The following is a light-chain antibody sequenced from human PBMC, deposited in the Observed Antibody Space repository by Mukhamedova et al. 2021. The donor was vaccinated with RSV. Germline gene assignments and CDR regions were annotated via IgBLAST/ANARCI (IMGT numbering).Light chain of an antibody. CDR2: GAS. V-gene: IGKV3-15*01. CDR1: SNL. J-gene: IGKJ4*01. CDR3: QQYNYWPHT. Sequence: SNLLAWYQQKPGQAPSPLIYGASTRATGIPDRFSGSGSGTEFTLTISSLQSVDFALYFCQQYNYWPHTFGGGTNVEV.